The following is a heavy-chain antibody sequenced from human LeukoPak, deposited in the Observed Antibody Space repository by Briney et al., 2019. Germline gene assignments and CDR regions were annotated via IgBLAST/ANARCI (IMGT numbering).Heavy chain of an antibody. J-gene: IGHJ5*02. CDR1: GGSISSYY. D-gene: IGHD4-11*01. V-gene: IGHV4-59*01. Sequence: SETLSLTCTVSGGSISSYYWSWIRQPPGKGLEWIGYINYSGSTNYNPSLKSRVTISVDTSKNQFSLKLSSVTAADTAVYYCARDLHGANWFDPWGQGTLVTVSS. CDR3: ARDLHGANWFDP. CDR2: INYSGST.